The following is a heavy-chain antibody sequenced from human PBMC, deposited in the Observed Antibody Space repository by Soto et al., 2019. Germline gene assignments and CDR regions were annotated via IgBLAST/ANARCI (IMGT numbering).Heavy chain of an antibody. V-gene: IGHV1-18*01. D-gene: IGHD6-13*01. J-gene: IGHJ4*02. CDR1: GYTFTSYG. CDR2: ISAYNGNT. CDR3: ARVFVIAASGPWRYFDY. Sequence: QVQLVQSGAEVKKPGASVKVSCKASGYTFTSYGISWVRQAPGQGREWMGWISAYNGNTNYAQKLQGRVTMTTDTSTSTAYMGLRSLRSDDTAVYYCARVFVIAASGPWRYFDYWGQGTLVTVSS.